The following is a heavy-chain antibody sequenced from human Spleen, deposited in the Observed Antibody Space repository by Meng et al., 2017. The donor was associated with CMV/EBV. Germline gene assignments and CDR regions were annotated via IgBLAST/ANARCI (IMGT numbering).Heavy chain of an antibody. Sequence: GGSLRLSCAASGFTFSSYAMSWVRQAPGKGLEWVSVIYSGGSSTYYADSVKGRFTISRDNSKNTLYLQMNSLRAEDTAVYYCMRSAALHPWGQGTLATVSS. CDR1: GFTFSSYA. J-gene: IGHJ5*02. CDR2: IYSGGSST. V-gene: IGHV3-23*03. D-gene: IGHD2-2*01. CDR3: MRSAALHP.